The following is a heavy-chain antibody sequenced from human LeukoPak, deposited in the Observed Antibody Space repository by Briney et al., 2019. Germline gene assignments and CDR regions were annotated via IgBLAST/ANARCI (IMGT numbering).Heavy chain of an antibody. V-gene: IGHV3-21*01. J-gene: IGHJ5*02. Sequence: PGGSLRLSCGASGFTFSDYNMNWVRQAPGKGLEWVSSITSSSDYMYYADSVKGRFTVSRDNAQNSLYLQMNSLRVEDTAVYYCARDNWVAVAPSWGQGTLVTVSS. CDR2: ITSSSDYM. CDR3: ARDNWVAVAPS. D-gene: IGHD6-19*01. CDR1: GFTFSDYN.